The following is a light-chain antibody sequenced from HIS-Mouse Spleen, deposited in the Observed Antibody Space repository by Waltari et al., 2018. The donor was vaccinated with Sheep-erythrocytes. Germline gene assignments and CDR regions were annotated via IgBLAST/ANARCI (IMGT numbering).Light chain of an antibody. V-gene: IGKV3-20*01. J-gene: IGKJ2*01. CDR3: QQYGSSPT. Sequence: TQSPGTLSLSPGERATLSCRASQSVSSSYLAWYQQKPGQAPRLLIYGASSRATGIPDMFSGSGSGTDFTLTISRLEPEDFAVYYCQQYGSSPTFGQGTKLEIK. CDR2: GAS. CDR1: QSVSSSY.